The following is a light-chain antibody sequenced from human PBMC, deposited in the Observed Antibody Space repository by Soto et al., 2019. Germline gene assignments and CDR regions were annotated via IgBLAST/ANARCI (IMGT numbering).Light chain of an antibody. Sequence: EIVLTQSPATLSLSPGESVTLSCRTSQSVSTYFAWYQQKPGRAPRLLIYDASNRATGIPARFIGSGSGTDFTLTISSLEPEDFAVYYCQQRSNWPITVGQGTRLEIK. CDR1: QSVSTY. CDR2: DAS. CDR3: QQRSNWPIT. J-gene: IGKJ5*01. V-gene: IGKV3-11*01.